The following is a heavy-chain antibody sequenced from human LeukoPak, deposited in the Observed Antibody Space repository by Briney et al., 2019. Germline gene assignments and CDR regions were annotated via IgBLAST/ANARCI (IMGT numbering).Heavy chain of an antibody. CDR2: IRSKAYGGTT. V-gene: IGHV3-49*03. D-gene: IGHD6-13*01. CDR1: GFTFSNYN. CDR3: TRDLEYSSSWLHEYFQH. Sequence: GGSLRLSCAASGFTFSNYNMSWFRQAPGKGLEWVGFIRSKAYGGTTEYAASVKGRFTISRDDSKSIAYLQMNSLKTEDTAVYYCTRDLEYSSSWLHEYFQHWGQGTPVTVSS. J-gene: IGHJ1*01.